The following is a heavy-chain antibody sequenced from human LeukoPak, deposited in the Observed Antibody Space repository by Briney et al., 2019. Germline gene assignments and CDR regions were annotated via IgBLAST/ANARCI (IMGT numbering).Heavy chain of an antibody. V-gene: IGHV4-34*01. CDR2: INHSGST. Sequence: PSETLSLTCAVYGGSFSGYYWGWIRQPPGKGLEWIGEINHSGSTNYNPSLKSRVTISVDTSKSQFSLKLSSVTAADTAVYYCARLYSRFYYYYMDVWGKGTTVTVSS. J-gene: IGHJ6*03. CDR1: GGSFSGYY. D-gene: IGHD3-22*01. CDR3: ARLYSRFYYYYMDV.